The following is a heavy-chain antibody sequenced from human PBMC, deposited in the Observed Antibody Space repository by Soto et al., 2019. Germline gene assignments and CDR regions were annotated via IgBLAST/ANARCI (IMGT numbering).Heavy chain of an antibody. D-gene: IGHD2-15*01. CDR2: INPSGGST. V-gene: IGHV1-46*03. CDR3: AREEEACCSGGSCSFDY. Sequence: QVQLVQSGAEVKKPGASVKVSCKASGYTFTSYYMHWVRQAPGQGLEWMGIINPSGGSTSYAQKFQVRVTMTRDTSTSTVYMELSSLSSEVTAVYYCAREEEACCSGGSCSFDYWGQGTLVTVSS. CDR1: GYTFTSYY. J-gene: IGHJ4*02.